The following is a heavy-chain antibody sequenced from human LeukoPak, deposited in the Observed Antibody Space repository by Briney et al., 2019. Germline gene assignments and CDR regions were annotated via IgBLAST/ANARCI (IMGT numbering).Heavy chain of an antibody. V-gene: IGHV3-53*01. Sequence: PGGSLRLSCAASGFTVSSNYMSWVRQAPGKGLEWVSVIYSGGSTYYADSVKGRFTISRDNSKNTLYLQMNSLRAEDTAVYYCARERGGTYYDFWSGYYGFDYWGQGTLVTVSS. CDR2: IYSGGST. J-gene: IGHJ4*02. CDR1: GFTVSSNY. CDR3: ARERGGTYYDFWSGYYGFDY. D-gene: IGHD3-3*01.